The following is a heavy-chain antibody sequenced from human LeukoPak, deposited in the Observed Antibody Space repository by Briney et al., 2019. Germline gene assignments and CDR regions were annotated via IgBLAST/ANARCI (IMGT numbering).Heavy chain of an antibody. J-gene: IGHJ6*03. Sequence: GRSLRLSCAASGFTFSSYGMHWVRQAPGKGLEWVTFVRYGGSDKYYADSVKGRFTISRDNSKNMLYLEMNSLRAEDTAVYYCTKGSGWYVSYYYMDVWGKGTTVTISS. CDR2: VRYGGSDK. CDR3: TKGSGWYVSYYYMDV. CDR1: GFTFSSYG. V-gene: IGHV3-30*02. D-gene: IGHD6-13*01.